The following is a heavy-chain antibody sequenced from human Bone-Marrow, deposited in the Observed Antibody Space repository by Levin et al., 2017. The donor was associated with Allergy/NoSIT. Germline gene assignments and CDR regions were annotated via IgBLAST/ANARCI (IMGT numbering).Heavy chain of an antibody. D-gene: IGHD3-16*02. CDR3: ARDNSNYDDIWGTYRGHYDY. Sequence: ASVKVSCKASGYTFTSYAMHWVRQAPGQRLEWMGWINAGNGNTKYSQKFQGRVTITRDTSASTAYMELSSLRSEDTAVYYCARDNSNYDDIWGTYRGHYDYWGQGTLVTVSS. CDR1: GYTFTSYA. CDR2: INAGNGNT. V-gene: IGHV1-3*01. J-gene: IGHJ4*02.